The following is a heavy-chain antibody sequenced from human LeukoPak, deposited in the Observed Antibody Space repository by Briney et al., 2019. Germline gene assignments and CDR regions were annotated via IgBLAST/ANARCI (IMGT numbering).Heavy chain of an antibody. V-gene: IGHV3-23*01. CDR1: GFTFSSYA. Sequence: PGGSLRLSCAAFGFTFSSYAMSWVRQAPGKGLEWVSAISGSGGSTYYADSVKGRFTISRDNSKNTLYLQMDSLRAEDTAVYYCARPSGEVVFGNAFDIWGQGTMVTVSS. CDR2: ISGSGGST. D-gene: IGHD7-27*01. J-gene: IGHJ3*02. CDR3: ARPSGEVVFGNAFDI.